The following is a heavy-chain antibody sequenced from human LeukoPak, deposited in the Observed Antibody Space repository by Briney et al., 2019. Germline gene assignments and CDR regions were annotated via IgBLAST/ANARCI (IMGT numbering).Heavy chain of an antibody. V-gene: IGHV1-69*06. CDR2: IIPIFGTA. CDR3: ARVIGGVLRYFDWISHFPVGPFDY. J-gene: IGHJ4*02. CDR1: GGTFSSYA. D-gene: IGHD3-9*01. Sequence: GASVKVSCKASGGTFSSYAISWVRQAPGQGLEWMGGIIPIFGTANYAQKFQGRVTITADKSTSTAYMELSSLRSEDTAVYYCARVIGGVLRYFDWISHFPVGPFDYWGQGTLVTVSS.